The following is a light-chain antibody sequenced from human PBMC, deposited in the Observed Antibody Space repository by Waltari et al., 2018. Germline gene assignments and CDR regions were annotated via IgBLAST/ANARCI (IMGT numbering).Light chain of an antibody. V-gene: IGLV1-47*01. Sequence: QSVLTQPPSASGAPGQTITISCSGGGSNIGRHYVYWYQQFPGRAPRLIIHNNDQRPSGVPDRFSGSKSGISGSLAISGLRSDDEADYYCAAWDETLNTFLFGTGTKVAAL. CDR1: GSNIGRHY. J-gene: IGLJ1*01. CDR2: NND. CDR3: AAWDETLNTFL.